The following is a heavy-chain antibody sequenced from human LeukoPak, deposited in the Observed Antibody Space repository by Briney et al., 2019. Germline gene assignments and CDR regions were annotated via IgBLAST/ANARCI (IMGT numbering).Heavy chain of an antibody. J-gene: IGHJ4*02. Sequence: GGSLRLSCAASGFTFSSYSMNWVRQAPGKGLEWVSSISSSSGYIYYADSVKGRFTISRDNAKNSLYLQMNSLRAEDTAVYYCATSPGLGDSSSLTGVDYWGQGTLVTVSS. CDR3: ATSPGLGDSSSLTGVDY. CDR1: GFTFSSYS. CDR2: ISSSSGYI. V-gene: IGHV3-21*01. D-gene: IGHD6-6*01.